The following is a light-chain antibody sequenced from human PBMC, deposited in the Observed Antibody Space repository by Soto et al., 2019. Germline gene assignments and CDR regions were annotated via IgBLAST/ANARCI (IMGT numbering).Light chain of an antibody. J-gene: IGKJ5*01. V-gene: IGKV1-5*01. CDR2: DSS. Sequence: DIQMTQSPSTLSASVGDRFTITGRASQSISSLWAWYQQKPRKAPKLLIYDSSSLESGVPSRFSGTVSGTEFTPKLSSMQPDDFATYYCQKYHSFPLTFRQGPRLEIK. CDR3: QKYHSFPLT. CDR1: QSISSL.